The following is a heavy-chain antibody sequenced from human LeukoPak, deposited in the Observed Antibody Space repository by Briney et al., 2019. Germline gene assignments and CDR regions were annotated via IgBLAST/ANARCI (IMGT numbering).Heavy chain of an antibody. D-gene: IGHD3-9*01. CDR3: ARARLATGYYFDC. CDR1: GFTFSSYE. CDR2: ISTTTGYT. Sequence: PGGSLRLSCAASGFTFSSYEMNWVRQAPGKGLEWVSYISTTTGYTNYADSVKGRFSISRDNAKNSLSLQMNSLRAEDTALYYCARARLATGYYFDCWGQGTLVTVSS. V-gene: IGHV3-48*03. J-gene: IGHJ4*02.